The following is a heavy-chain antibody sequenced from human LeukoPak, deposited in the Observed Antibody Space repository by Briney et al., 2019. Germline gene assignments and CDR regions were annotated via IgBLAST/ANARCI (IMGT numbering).Heavy chain of an antibody. V-gene: IGHV4-59*01. CDR1: RCSICSYY. J-gene: IGHJ4*02. CDR2: IDYSGST. CDR3: GRDDSPLIAATGPIHF. D-gene: IGHD6-13*01. Sequence: PSGTLSLTCTVSRCSICSYYWSWIRQPPGKGLEWVRYIDYSGSTNYNPSLKSRVTISVDTSKNQVSLKLSSVTAADTAVYYCGRDDSPLIAATGPIHFWGQGTLVTVSS.